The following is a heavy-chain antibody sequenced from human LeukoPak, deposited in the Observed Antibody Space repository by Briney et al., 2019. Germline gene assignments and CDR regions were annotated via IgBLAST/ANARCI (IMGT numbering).Heavy chain of an antibody. Sequence: GGSLRLPCAASGFTFSSYWMSWVRQAPGKGLEWVANIKQDGSEKYYVDSVKGRFTISRDNAKNSLYLQMNSLRAEDTAVYYCAFGYSYGHETFDYWGQGTLVTVSS. V-gene: IGHV3-7*01. D-gene: IGHD5-18*01. CDR1: GFTFSSYW. CDR2: IKQDGSEK. CDR3: AFGYSYGHETFDY. J-gene: IGHJ4*02.